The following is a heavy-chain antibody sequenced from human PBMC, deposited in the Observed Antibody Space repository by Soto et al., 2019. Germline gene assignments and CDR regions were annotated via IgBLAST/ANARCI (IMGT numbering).Heavy chain of an antibody. D-gene: IGHD3-10*01. CDR2: INSIGSYL. Sequence: EVRLVESGGGLVNSGGSLRLSCAASGFTFSSYTMNWVRQAPGRGLEWVANINSIGSYLWYVDSVQGRFTISRDNGXXSLSLQTATLSAEDTAVYWCACVGRSFMRGVIRGERYGPDVWGPGTRVTGSS. CDR3: ACVGRSFMRGVIRGERYGPDV. V-gene: IGHV3-21*01. J-gene: IGHJ6*02. CDR1: GFTFSSYT.